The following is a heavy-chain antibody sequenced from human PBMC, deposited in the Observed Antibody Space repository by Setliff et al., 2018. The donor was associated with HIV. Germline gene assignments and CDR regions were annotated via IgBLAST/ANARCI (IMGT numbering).Heavy chain of an antibody. Sequence: PSETLSLTCTVSGGSISSTSYYWGWIRQPPGTGLEWIGSISSSGNTYYNPSLKSRVTTSVDTSKNQFSLKLSSVTAADTAVYYCARHSPSDYWGQGALVTVSS. CDR1: GGSISSTSYY. J-gene: IGHJ4*02. CDR3: ARHSPSDY. CDR2: ISSSGNT. V-gene: IGHV4-39*01.